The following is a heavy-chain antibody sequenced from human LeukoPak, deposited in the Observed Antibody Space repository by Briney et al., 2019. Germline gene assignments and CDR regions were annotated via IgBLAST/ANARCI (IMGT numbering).Heavy chain of an antibody. D-gene: IGHD3-16*01. V-gene: IGHV3-23*01. Sequence: PGGSLRLSCEASGSTFDKYAVSWVRQAPGKGLEWVSTIGISAGSTYCADAVKGRFTISRDNSKKTVILQMNRLRVEDTAVYYCAKDRWGVTIGDAFGFWGQGTKVAVSS. CDR3: AKDRWGVTIGDAFGF. J-gene: IGHJ3*01. CDR1: GSTFDKYA. CDR2: IGISAGST.